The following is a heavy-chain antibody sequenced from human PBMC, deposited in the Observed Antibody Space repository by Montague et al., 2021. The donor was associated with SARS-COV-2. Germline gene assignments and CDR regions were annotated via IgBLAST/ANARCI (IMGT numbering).Heavy chain of an antibody. D-gene: IGHD3-9*01. Sequence: SETLSLTCTVSGGSISSYSWSWIRQPPGKGLEWIGYIYYSGSTNYNPSLKSRVTISVDTSKNQFSLKLSSVTAADTAVYYCASLGLRNFGMLLLYEGYLDDWGQGTLVTVSS. CDR2: IYYSGST. V-gene: IGHV4-59*08. CDR1: GGSISSYS. CDR3: ASLGLRNFGMLLLYEGYLDD. J-gene: IGHJ4*02.